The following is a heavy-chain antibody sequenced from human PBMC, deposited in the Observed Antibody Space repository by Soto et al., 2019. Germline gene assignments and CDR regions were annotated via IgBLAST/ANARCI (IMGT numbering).Heavy chain of an antibody. Sequence: QVQLVESGGGVAQPGGSLRLSCTTSGFTFNTYGMHWVRQAPGKGLEWVAIIWYDGSNKYYADSVKGRFTISRDNSKNTLYLQMNSLRADNTALYYCARADCTGAYCYSWPFNYGVDVWGQGTTVTVSS. CDR3: ARADCTGAYCYSWPFNYGVDV. CDR1: GFTFNTYG. V-gene: IGHV3-33*01. D-gene: IGHD2-15*01. J-gene: IGHJ6*02. CDR2: IWYDGSNK.